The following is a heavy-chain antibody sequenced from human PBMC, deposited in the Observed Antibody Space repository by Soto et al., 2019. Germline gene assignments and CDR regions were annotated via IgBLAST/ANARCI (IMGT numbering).Heavy chain of an antibody. CDR2: IYYRGNT. J-gene: IGHJ4*02. V-gene: IGHV4-39*02. CDR1: GGSISSSSYY. D-gene: IGHD2-15*01. Sequence: QLQLQESGPGLVKPSETLSLTCTVSGGSISSSSYYWGWIRQPPGKRLEWIGSIYYRGNTYYNPSLKSRATISVDTSKNQFSLKLSSVTAADTAVYYCAREGGGYCSGGSCQVDYWGQGTLVTVSS. CDR3: AREGGGYCSGGSCQVDY.